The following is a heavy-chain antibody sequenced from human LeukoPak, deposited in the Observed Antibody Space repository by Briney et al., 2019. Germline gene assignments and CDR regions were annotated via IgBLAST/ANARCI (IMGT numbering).Heavy chain of an antibody. CDR3: AQGAPGTYCSSGSYPDFDY. V-gene: IGHV1-8*01. Sequence: ASVKVSCKASGYTFTSYDVNWVRQATGQGLEWMGWVNPNSGHTGSAQKFQGRVTMTTNTSMSTAYMELSSLRSEDTAVYYCAQGAPGTYCSSGSYPDFDYWGQGTMVSVSS. CDR2: VNPNSGHT. CDR1: GYTFTSYD. J-gene: IGHJ4*02. D-gene: IGHD2-15*01.